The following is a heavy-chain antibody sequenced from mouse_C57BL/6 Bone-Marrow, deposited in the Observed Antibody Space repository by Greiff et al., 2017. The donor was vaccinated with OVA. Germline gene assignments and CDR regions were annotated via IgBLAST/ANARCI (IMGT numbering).Heavy chain of an antibody. J-gene: IGHJ3*01. V-gene: IGHV1-50*01. CDR3: ARDWFAY. CDR2: FDPSDSYT. Sequence: VQLQQPGAELVKPGASVKLSCKASGYTFTSYWMQWVKQRPGQGLEWIGEFDPSDSYTNYNQKFKGKATLTVDTSSSTAYIQLSRLTSEDSAVYYCARDWFAYWGPGTLVTVSA. CDR1: GYTFTSYW.